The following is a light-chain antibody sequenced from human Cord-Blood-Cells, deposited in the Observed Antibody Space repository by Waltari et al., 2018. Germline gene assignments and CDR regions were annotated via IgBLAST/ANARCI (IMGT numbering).Light chain of an antibody. CDR3: QQYNNWPYT. CDR1: QSVSSN. CDR2: GAS. V-gene: IGKV3-15*01. J-gene: IGKJ2*01. Sequence: EIVMTQSPATLSVCPGERATLSCRTSQSVSSNLAWYQQKPGQAPMLLIYGASIRATGIPARFSGSGSGTEFTLTISSLRSEDFAVYYCQQYNNWPYTFGQGTKLEIK.